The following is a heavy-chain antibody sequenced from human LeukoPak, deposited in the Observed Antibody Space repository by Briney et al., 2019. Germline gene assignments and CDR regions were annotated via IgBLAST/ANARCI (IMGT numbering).Heavy chain of an antibody. V-gene: IGHV4-34*01. CDR3: ARGRGYSYGH. D-gene: IGHD5-18*01. CDR2: INHSGST. CDR1: GGSFSGYY. Sequence: SETLSLTCAVYGGSFSGYYWSWIRQPPGKGLEWIGEINHSGSTNYNPSLKSRVTISVDTSKNQFSLKLSSVTAADAAVYYFARGRGYSYGHWGQGTLVTVSS. J-gene: IGHJ4*02.